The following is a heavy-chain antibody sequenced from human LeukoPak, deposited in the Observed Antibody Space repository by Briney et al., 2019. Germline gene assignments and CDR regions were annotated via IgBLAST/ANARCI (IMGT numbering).Heavy chain of an antibody. V-gene: IGHV1-24*01. CDR3: ATGKRIGGPYFDY. J-gene: IGHJ4*02. CDR1: GYTLTELS. Sequence: ASVKVSCKVSGYTLTELSMHWVRQAPGKGLEWMGGFDPEDGETIYAQKFQGRVTMTEDTSTDTAYMELSSLRSEDTAVYYSATGKRIGGPYFDYWGQGTLVTVSS. CDR2: FDPEDGET. D-gene: IGHD3-16*01.